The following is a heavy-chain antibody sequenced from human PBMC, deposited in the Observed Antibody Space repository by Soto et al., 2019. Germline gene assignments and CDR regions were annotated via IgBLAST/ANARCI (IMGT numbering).Heavy chain of an antibody. CDR1: GGSISSGDYY. CDR2: IYYSGST. CDR3: ARERVVPAATNYYYYGMDV. J-gene: IGHJ6*02. D-gene: IGHD2-2*01. V-gene: IGHV4-30-4*01. Sequence: SETLSLTCFVSGGSISSGDYYWSWIRQPPGKGLEWIGYIYYSGSTYYNPSLKSRVTISVDTSKNQFSLKLSSVTAADTAVYYCARERVVPAATNYYYYGMDVWGQGTTVTVSS.